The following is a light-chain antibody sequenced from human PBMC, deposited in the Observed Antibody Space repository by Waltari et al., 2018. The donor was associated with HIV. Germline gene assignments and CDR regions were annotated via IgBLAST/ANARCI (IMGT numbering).Light chain of an antibody. CDR2: DAN. V-gene: IGLV2-14*02. Sequence: QSALTQPASVSGSPGQSVTISCTGTSSNVGGYNLVSWYQQHPDQAPKLVSFDANTPPSVIPCRFSASKSGNTASLTISGLQPEDEADYYCCSYMSGSTLVFGGGTKVIV. CDR3: CSYMSGSTLV. CDR1: SSNVGGYNL. J-gene: IGLJ3*02.